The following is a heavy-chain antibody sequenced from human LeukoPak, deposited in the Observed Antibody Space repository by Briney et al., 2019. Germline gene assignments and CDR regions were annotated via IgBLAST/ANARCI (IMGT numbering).Heavy chain of an antibody. CDR1: GGSISSYY. CDR3: ARGGSYYDILTGYYYYGMDV. Sequence: SSETLSLTCTVSGGSISSYYWSWIRQPPGKELEWIGYIYYSGSTNYNPSLKSRVTISVDTSKNQFSLKLSSVTAADTAVYYCARGGSYYDILTGYYYYGMDVWGQGTTVTVSS. D-gene: IGHD3-9*01. V-gene: IGHV4-59*01. CDR2: IYYSGST. J-gene: IGHJ6*02.